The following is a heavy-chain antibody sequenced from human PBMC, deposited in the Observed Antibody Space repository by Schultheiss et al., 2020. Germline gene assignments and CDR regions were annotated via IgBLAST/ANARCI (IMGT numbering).Heavy chain of an antibody. CDR2: ISGSGGST. D-gene: IGHD5-24*01. J-gene: IGHJ4*02. CDR3: AKDNGWD. CDR1: RFPFTNNG. Sequence: GGSLRHSCGASRFPFTNNGLTWVRQAQGKGLEGVAGISGSGGSTYYAESVKGRFTVSRDNSKNMLYLQMNSLRAGDTALYYCAKDNGWDWGQGTLVTVFS. V-gene: IGHV3-23*01.